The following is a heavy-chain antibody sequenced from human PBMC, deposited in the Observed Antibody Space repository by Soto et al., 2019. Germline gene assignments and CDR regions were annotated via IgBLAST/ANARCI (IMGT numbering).Heavy chain of an antibody. V-gene: IGHV4-34*01. D-gene: IGHD2-8*01. Sequence: SETLSLTCAVYGGSFSGYYWSWIRQPPGKGLEWIGEINHSGSTNYNPSLKSRVTISVDTSKNQFSLKLSSVTAADTAVYYCARGIGLSMVYARVPSNWFDPWGQGTLVTVSS. CDR3: ARGIGLSMVYARVPSNWFDP. J-gene: IGHJ5*02. CDR1: GGSFSGYY. CDR2: INHSGST.